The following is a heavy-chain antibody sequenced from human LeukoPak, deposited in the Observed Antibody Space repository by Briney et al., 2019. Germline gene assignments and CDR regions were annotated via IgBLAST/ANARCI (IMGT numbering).Heavy chain of an antibody. CDR2: INPNSGGT. CDR1: GYIVTNYY. CDR3: ARSSDPSSSWYPTVDDAFDI. Sequence: ASVKVSCKAAGYIVTNYYLHWVRQAPGQGLEWMGRINPNSGGTNYAQKFQGRVTMTRDTSISTAYMELSRLRSDDTAVYYCARSSDPSSSWYPTVDDAFDIWGQGTMVTVSS. J-gene: IGHJ3*02. V-gene: IGHV1-2*06. D-gene: IGHD6-13*01.